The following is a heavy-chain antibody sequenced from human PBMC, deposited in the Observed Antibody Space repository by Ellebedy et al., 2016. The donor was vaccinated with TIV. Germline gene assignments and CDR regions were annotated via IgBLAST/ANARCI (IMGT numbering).Heavy chain of an antibody. CDR2: IWYDGSNK. D-gene: IGHD6-19*01. CDR3: AKDRASVAVSFFDQ. J-gene: IGHJ4*02. CDR1: GFTFSSYG. V-gene: IGHV3-33*06. Sequence: GGSLRLSCAASGFTFSSYGMHWVRQAPGKGLEWVAVIWYDGSNKYYADSVKGRFTISRDNSKNTLYLQINSLRAEDTAIYYCAKDRASVAVSFFDQWGQGTLVTVSS.